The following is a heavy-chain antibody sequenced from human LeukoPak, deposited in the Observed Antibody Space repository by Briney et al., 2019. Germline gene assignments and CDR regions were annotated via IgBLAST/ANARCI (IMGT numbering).Heavy chain of an antibody. Sequence: GGSLRLSCAASGFTFSGSAMHWVRQASGKGLEWVGRTRSKANSYATAYAASVKGRFTLSRDDSKNTAYLQMDSLKTEDTAVYYCTSRGDSSGYSYPFDYWGQGTLVTVSS. CDR1: GFTFSGSA. V-gene: IGHV3-73*01. CDR2: TRSKANSYAT. CDR3: TSRGDSSGYSYPFDY. J-gene: IGHJ4*02. D-gene: IGHD3-22*01.